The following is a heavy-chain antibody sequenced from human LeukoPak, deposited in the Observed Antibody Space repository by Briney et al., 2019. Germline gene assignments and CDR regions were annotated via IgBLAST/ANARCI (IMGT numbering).Heavy chain of an antibody. D-gene: IGHD6-19*01. CDR3: ARTPTGYSSGWSTELDY. CDR1: GYTFTGYY. CDR2: INPNSGGT. Sequence: ASVKVSCKASGYTFTGYYMHWVRQAPGQGLEWMGWINPNSGGTNYAQKFQGRVTMTRDTSISTAYMELSRLRSDDAAVCYCARTPTGYSSGWSTELDYWGQGTLVTVSS. J-gene: IGHJ4*02. V-gene: IGHV1-2*02.